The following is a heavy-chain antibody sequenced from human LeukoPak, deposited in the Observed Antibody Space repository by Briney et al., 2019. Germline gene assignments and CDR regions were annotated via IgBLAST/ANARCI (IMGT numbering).Heavy chain of an antibody. CDR1: GFTFSDSA. CDR3: TRDSGTYNWFDP. J-gene: IGHJ5*02. D-gene: IGHD1-26*01. V-gene: IGHV3-73*01. CDR2: MDKETNLYAT. Sequence: GGSLRLSCVASGFTFSDSAIHWVRQSSGKGLEWIGHMDKETNLYATALAASVKGRFTVSRDDSKNTAYLHMNSLKTEGTALYYCTRDSGTYNWFDPWGQGTLVTVSS.